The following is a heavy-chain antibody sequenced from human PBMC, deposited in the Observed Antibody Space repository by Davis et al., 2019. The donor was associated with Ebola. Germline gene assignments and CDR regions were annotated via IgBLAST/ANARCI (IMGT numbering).Heavy chain of an antibody. D-gene: IGHD3-3*01. CDR2: IYYSGST. Sequence: SETLSLTCTVSGGSISSYYWSWIRQPPGKGLEWIGYIYYSGSTNYNPSLKSRVTISVDTSKNQFSLKLSSVTAADTAVYYCAKSGLSFGVVKYHYGMDVWGQGTTVTVSS. V-gene: IGHV4-59*01. J-gene: IGHJ6*02. CDR1: GGSISSYY. CDR3: AKSGLSFGVVKYHYGMDV.